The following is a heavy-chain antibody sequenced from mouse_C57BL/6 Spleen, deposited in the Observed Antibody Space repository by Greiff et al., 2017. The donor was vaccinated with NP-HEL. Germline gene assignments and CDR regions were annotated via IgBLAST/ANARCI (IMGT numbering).Heavy chain of an antibody. CDR1: GYTFTSYW. V-gene: IGHV1-69*01. Sequence: QVQLQQPGAELVMPGASVKLSCKASGYTFTSYWMHWVKQRPGQGLEWIGEIDPSDSYTNYNQKFKGKSTLTVDKSSSTAYMRLSSLTSEDSAVYYCARREGYVNYYAMDYWGQGTSVTVSS. D-gene: IGHD3-2*02. CDR3: ARREGYVNYYAMDY. J-gene: IGHJ4*01. CDR2: IDPSDSYT.